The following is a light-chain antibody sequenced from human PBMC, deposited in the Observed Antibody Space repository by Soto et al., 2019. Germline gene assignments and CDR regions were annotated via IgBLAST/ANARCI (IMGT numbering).Light chain of an antibody. J-gene: IGLJ1*01. CDR1: SSDVGGHNY. V-gene: IGLV2-11*01. CDR2: SVS. Sequence: QSALTQPRSVSGSPGQSVTISCTGTSSDVGGHNYVSWYQQHPGKAPKLMISSVSKRPSGVPDRLSGSKSGNTASLTISGLQAEDEADYYCCSYAGSYTYVFGTGTKVTVL. CDR3: CSYAGSYTYV.